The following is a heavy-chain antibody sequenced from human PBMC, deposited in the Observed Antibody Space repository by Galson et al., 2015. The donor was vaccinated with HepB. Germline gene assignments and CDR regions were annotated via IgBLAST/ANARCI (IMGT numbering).Heavy chain of an antibody. CDR1: GFIFSNYA. J-gene: IGHJ4*02. Sequence: SLRLSCAASGFIFSNYAMSWVRQAPGKGLEWVSGISSSSSTIYYADSVKGRFTISRDNAKNSLYLQMNSLRAEDTAVYYCARVGEDFWSGYLWDYWGQGTLVTVSS. CDR2: ISSSSSTI. D-gene: IGHD3-3*01. CDR3: ARVGEDFWSGYLWDY. V-gene: IGHV3-48*01.